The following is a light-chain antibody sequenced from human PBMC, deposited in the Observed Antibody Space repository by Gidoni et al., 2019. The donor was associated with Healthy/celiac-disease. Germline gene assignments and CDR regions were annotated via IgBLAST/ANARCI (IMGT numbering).Light chain of an antibody. CDR1: QSVSSY. J-gene: IGKJ3*01. CDR3: QQRSNWPPFT. V-gene: IGKV3-11*01. Sequence: DIVLTQSPATLSLSPGERATLSCRASQSVSSYLAWYQQKPGQAPRLLIYDAANRATGIPARCSGSGSGTDFTLTISSLEPEDVAVYYCQQRSNWPPFTFXPXTKVDIK. CDR2: DAA.